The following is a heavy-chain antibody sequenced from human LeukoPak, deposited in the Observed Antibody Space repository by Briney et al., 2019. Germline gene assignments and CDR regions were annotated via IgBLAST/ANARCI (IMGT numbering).Heavy chain of an antibody. V-gene: IGHV3-30*02. J-gene: IGHJ4*02. CDR3: AKDGSWSCTD. D-gene: IGHD2-8*02. CDR1: GFTFSRNA. CDR2: VAHHGSNK. Sequence: GGSLRLSCAASGFTFSRNAIHWIRQGPGKGLEWVSYVAHHGSNKYYADSVKGRFTISRDNSKRTLYLQMNSLRADDTAVYYCAKDGSWSCTDWGQGTLVTISS.